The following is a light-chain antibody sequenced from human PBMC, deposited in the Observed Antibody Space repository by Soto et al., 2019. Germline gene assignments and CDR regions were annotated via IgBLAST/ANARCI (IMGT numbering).Light chain of an antibody. Sequence: DIVLTQSPATLSLSLGERATLSCRASQSVSSYLAWYQQKPGQAPRLLIYDASNRAAGIPARFRGSWSGTDFTLTISSLEPEDFAVDYCQQRSNWSFGQGTKVDIK. CDR1: QSVSSY. V-gene: IGKV3-11*01. J-gene: IGKJ1*01. CDR2: DAS. CDR3: QQRSNWS.